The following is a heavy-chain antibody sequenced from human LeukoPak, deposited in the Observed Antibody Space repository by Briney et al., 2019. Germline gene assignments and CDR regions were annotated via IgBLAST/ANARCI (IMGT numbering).Heavy chain of an antibody. J-gene: IGHJ4*02. CDR1: GDSMRGFY. Sequence: KASETLSLTCSVSGDSMRGFYWSWIRQPPGKALEWIGYFYYSGDTNYNPALESRLIITVDTSKNQFSLKLSSVTAADTAVYYCARWNYDILTGYRYFDYWGQGTLVTVSS. D-gene: IGHD3-9*01. CDR3: ARWNYDILTGYRYFDY. CDR2: FYYSGDT. V-gene: IGHV4-59*01.